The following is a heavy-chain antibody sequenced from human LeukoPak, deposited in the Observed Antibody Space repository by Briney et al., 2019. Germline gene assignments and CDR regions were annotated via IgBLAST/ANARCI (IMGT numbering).Heavy chain of an antibody. D-gene: IGHD2-15*01. V-gene: IGHV1-18*01. J-gene: IGHJ6*02. CDR3: ARRYCSGGSCYSDGYYGMDV. Sequence: ASVKVSCKASGYTFTNYGFSWVRQAPGQGLEWMGWINAYNGNTNYAQKLQGRVTMTTDTSTNTAYMELRSLRSDDTAVDYCARRYCSGGSCYSDGYYGMDVWGQGTTVTVSS. CDR1: GYTFTNYG. CDR2: INAYNGNT.